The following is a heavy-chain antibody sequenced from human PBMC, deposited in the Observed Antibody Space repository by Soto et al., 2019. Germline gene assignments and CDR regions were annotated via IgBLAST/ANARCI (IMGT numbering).Heavy chain of an antibody. CDR1: GFTFSSYG. Sequence: GGSLRLSCAASGFTFSSYGMHWVRQAPGKGLEWVAVISYDGSNKYYADSVKGRFTISRDNSKNTLYLQMNSLRAEDTAVYYCAKDRNFPNYYDSSGYYSADAFDIWGQGTMVTVSS. D-gene: IGHD3-22*01. J-gene: IGHJ3*02. CDR2: ISYDGSNK. V-gene: IGHV3-30*18. CDR3: AKDRNFPNYYDSSGYYSADAFDI.